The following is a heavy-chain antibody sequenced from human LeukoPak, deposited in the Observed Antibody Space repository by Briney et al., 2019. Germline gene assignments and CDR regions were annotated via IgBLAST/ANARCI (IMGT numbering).Heavy chain of an antibody. CDR3: TTDLGYSSSDFDY. D-gene: IGHD6-13*01. CDR1: GFTFSDYY. Sequence: GGSLRLSCAASGFTFSDYYMNWVRQAPGKGLEWVGRIKSKTDGGTTDYAAPVKGRFTISRDDSKNTLYLQMNSLKTEDTAVYYCTTDLGYSSSDFDYWGQGTLVTVSS. J-gene: IGHJ4*02. CDR2: IKSKTDGGTT. V-gene: IGHV3-15*07.